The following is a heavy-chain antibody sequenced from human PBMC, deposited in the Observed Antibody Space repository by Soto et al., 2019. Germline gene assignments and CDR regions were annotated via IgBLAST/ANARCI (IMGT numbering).Heavy chain of an antibody. CDR1: GFTFSSYA. J-gene: IGHJ6*02. Sequence: SCAASGFTFSSYAMHWVRQAPGKGLEWVAVISYDGSNKYYADSVKGRFTISRDNSKNTLYLQMNSLRAEDTAVYYCERDRSRIEANGAYYYYYGMTSGAKGPRSPSP. V-gene: IGHV3-30-3*01. CDR2: ISYDGSNK. D-gene: IGHD2-8*01. CDR3: ERDRSRIEANGAYYYYYGMTS.